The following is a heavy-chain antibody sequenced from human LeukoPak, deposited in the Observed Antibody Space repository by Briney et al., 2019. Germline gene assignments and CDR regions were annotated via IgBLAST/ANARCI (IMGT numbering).Heavy chain of an antibody. D-gene: IGHD3-16*01. J-gene: IGHJ4*02. CDR2: MNQLGNEK. Sequence: GGSLRLSCAASKFTFSSYWMSWVCQAPGKGLEWVAYMNQLGNEKNYVDSVKGRFTISRDNPKNSLYLQMNSLRAEDTAVYYCARGTYYYEFWGQGTLVTVSS. CDR1: KFTFSSYW. V-gene: IGHV3-7*04. CDR3: ARGTYYYEF.